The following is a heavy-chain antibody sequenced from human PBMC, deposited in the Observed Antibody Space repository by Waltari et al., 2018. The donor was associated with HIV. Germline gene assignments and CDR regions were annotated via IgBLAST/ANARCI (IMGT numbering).Heavy chain of an antibody. CDR2: IKQDGSEK. CDR1: GFTFSSYW. CDR3: ARWGFYGSGSKVN. Sequence: EVQLVESGGGLVQPGGSLRLSCAASGFTFSSYWMSWVRQAPGKGLEWVANIKQDGSEKYYVDSVNGRFTISRDNAENSLYLQMNSLRAEDTAVYYCARWGFYGSGSKVNWGQGTLVTVSS. J-gene: IGHJ4*02. V-gene: IGHV3-7*01. D-gene: IGHD3-10*01.